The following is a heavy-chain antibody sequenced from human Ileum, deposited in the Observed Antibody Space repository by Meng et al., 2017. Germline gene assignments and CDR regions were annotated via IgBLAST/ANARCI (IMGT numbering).Heavy chain of an antibody. V-gene: IGHV3-30*01. CDR3: ARDLAYCSGGRCYSHTGIDY. Sequence: GESLKISCVGSGFTFSDYAMEWVRQDPGKGLEWVGRISYDGSEKYGADSMKGRITISRDNSKNTLYLEMNSLRAEDTAVYYCARDLAYCSGGRCYSHTGIDYWGQGTLVTVSS. J-gene: IGHJ4*02. D-gene: IGHD2-15*01. CDR2: ISYDGSEK. CDR1: GFTFSDYA.